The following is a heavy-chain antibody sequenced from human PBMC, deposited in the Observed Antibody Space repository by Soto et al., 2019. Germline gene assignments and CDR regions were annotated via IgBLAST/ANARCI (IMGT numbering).Heavy chain of an antibody. CDR1: GFTFSSYA. Sequence: PGGSLRLSCSASGFTFSSYAMHWVRQAPGKGLEYVSAISSNGGSTYYADSVKGRFTISRDNSKNTLYLQMSSLRAEDTAVYYCVKALRYFDWSMDVWGQGTTVTVSS. J-gene: IGHJ6*02. CDR2: ISSNGGST. V-gene: IGHV3-64D*08. D-gene: IGHD3-9*01. CDR3: VKALRYFDWSMDV.